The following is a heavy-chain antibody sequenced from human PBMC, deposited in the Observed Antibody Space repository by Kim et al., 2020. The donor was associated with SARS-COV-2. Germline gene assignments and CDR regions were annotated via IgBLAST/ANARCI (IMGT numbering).Heavy chain of an antibody. Sequence: ADSLKGRFTISRDKSKIKLYLQMNGLRPDDTAVYYCAREGDSDNSGYCVDSWGQGTLVIVSS. J-gene: IGHJ5*01. V-gene: IGHV3-30*01. CDR3: AREGDSDNSGYCVDS. D-gene: IGHD3-22*01.